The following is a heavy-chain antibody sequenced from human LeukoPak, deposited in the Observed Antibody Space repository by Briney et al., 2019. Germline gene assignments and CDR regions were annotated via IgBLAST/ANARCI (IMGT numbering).Heavy chain of an antibody. Sequence: PGRSLRLSCAASGFTFSSYGMHWVRQAPGKGLEWVAVISYDGSNKYYADSVKGRFTISRDNSKNTLYLQMNSLRAEDTAVYYCAKEGVATIKNYYYGMDVWGQGTTVTVSS. D-gene: IGHD5-12*01. CDR2: ISYDGSNK. CDR3: AKEGVATIKNYYYGMDV. V-gene: IGHV3-30*18. J-gene: IGHJ6*02. CDR1: GFTFSSYG.